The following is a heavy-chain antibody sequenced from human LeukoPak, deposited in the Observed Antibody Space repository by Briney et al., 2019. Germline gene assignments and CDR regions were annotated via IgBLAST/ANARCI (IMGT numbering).Heavy chain of an antibody. CDR3: ARGIADYGDHYYYYMDV. Sequence: GASVKVSCKASGYTFTSYGISWVRQAPGQGLEWMGWISAYNGNTNYAQKLQGRVTMTTDTSTSTAYMELSSLRSEDTAVYYCARGIADYGDHYYYYMDVWGKGTTVTVSS. J-gene: IGHJ6*03. CDR2: ISAYNGNT. V-gene: IGHV1-18*01. D-gene: IGHD4-17*01. CDR1: GYTFTSYG.